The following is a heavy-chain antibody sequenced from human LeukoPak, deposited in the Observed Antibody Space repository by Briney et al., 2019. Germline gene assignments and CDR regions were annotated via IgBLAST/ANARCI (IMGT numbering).Heavy chain of an antibody. Sequence: SHTLSLTCPAPGGYFTDYYWGWIRQPPGKGLEWIGSIYYRGNTFYNPSLRNRVSISIDTSKGRFSLNLNSVTAADTAVYFCTRDREHGTQDSWGQGTLVTVS. V-gene: IGHV4-39*07. D-gene: IGHD1-26*01. CDR2: IYYRGNT. J-gene: IGHJ4*02. CDR3: TRDREHGTQDS. CDR1: GGYFTDYY.